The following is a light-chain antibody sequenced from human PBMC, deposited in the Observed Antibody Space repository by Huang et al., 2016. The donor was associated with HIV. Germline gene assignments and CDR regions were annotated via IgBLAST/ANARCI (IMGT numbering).Light chain of an antibody. CDR3: QQSAVTPRT. Sequence: DIQITQSPSSLSASVGDRVIITCRASQNINRYLNWYQQQPGKAPKLLISGASKLQEGVPSSFSGSGSGTHFTLAISSLSPEDSATYYCQQSAVTPRTFGQGTKLEI. CDR1: QNINRY. J-gene: IGKJ2*01. V-gene: IGKV1-39*01. CDR2: GAS.